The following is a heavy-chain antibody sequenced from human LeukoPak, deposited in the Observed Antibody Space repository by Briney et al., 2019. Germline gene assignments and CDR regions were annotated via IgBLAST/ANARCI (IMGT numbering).Heavy chain of an antibody. CDR3: ARDIKNSVNYPSYFDY. CDR2: IYYRGST. V-gene: IGHV4-59*12. CDR1: GGSISSYY. Sequence: SETLSLTCTVSGGSISSYYWSWIRQPPGKGLEWIGSIYYRGSTYYNPSLKSQVTISVDTSKNQFSLKLSSMTAADTAVYYCARDIKNSVNYPSYFDYWGQGTLVTVSS. J-gene: IGHJ4*02. D-gene: IGHD1-26*01.